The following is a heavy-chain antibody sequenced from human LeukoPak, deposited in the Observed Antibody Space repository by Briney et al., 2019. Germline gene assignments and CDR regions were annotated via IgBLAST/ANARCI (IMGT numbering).Heavy chain of an antibody. Sequence: SETLSLTCAGYGGSFSGYYWSWIRQPPGKGLEWIGEINHSGSTNYNPSLKSRVTISVDTSKNQFSLKLSSVTAADTAVYYCARGLPYCGGDCYPRMDVWGQGTTVTVSS. CDR3: ARGLPYCGGDCYPRMDV. J-gene: IGHJ6*02. V-gene: IGHV4-34*01. CDR2: INHSGST. CDR1: GGSFSGYY. D-gene: IGHD2-21*02.